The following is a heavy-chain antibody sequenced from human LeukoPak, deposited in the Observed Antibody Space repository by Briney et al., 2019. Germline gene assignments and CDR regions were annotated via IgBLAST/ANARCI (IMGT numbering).Heavy chain of an antibody. CDR3: ARKMGALDY. D-gene: IGHD1-26*01. CDR1: GFTFSSYA. CDR2: IYYSGST. J-gene: IGHJ4*02. Sequence: KPGGSLRLSCAASGFTFSSYAMSWVRQAPGKGLEWIGYIYYSGSTYYNPSLKSRLTISVDTSKNQFSLKLSSVTATDTAVYYCARKMGALDYWGQGTLVTVSS. V-gene: IGHV4-30-4*08.